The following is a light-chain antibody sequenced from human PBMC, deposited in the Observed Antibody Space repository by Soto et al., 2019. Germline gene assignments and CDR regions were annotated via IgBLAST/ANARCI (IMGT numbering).Light chain of an antibody. V-gene: IGKV3-20*01. CDR3: QQYGSSPPIT. CDR1: QSVSSN. CDR2: GAS. Sequence: EIVLTQSPVTLSLSPGERATLSCRASQSVSSNLAWYQQKPGQAPRLLIYGASTRATGTPARFSGSGSGTDFTLTISRLEPEDFAVYYCQQYGSSPPITFGQGTRLEIK. J-gene: IGKJ5*01.